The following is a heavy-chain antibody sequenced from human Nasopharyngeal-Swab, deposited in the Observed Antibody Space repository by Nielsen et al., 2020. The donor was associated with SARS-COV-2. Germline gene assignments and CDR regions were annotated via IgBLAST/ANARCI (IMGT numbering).Heavy chain of an antibody. CDR3: ARDLGDYSGKGFGY. J-gene: IGHJ4*02. V-gene: IGHV1-69*04. CDR1: GGTFSSYA. Sequence: SVKVSCKASGGTFSSYAISWVRQAPGQGLEWMGRIIPILGIANYAQKFQGRVTITADKSTSTAYMELSSLRSEDTAVYYCARDLGDYSGKGFGYWGQGTLVTVSS. CDR2: IIPILGIA. D-gene: IGHD4-23*01.